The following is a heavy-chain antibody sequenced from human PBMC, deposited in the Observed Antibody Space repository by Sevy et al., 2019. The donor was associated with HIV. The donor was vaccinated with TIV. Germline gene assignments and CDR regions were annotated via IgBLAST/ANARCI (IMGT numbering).Heavy chain of an antibody. CDR2: ISGGDDST. CDR1: GFIFSDYA. Sequence: GGSLRLSCAASGFIFSDYATSWVRQAPGKGLEWVSSISGGDDSTYYADSVKGRFTVSRDNSKNTLYLQMNTLRAEDTALYYCAKFGDYYDSGGYYWYFDFWGRGTLVTVSS. V-gene: IGHV3-23*01. J-gene: IGHJ2*01. CDR3: AKFGDYYDSGGYYWYFDF. D-gene: IGHD3-22*01.